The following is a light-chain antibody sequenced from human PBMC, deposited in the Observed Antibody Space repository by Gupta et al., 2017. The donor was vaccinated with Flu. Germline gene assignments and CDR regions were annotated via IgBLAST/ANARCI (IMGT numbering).Light chain of an antibody. Sequence: SALSHPASASVSPGQSITISCAGTSIDVGSFDLVSWYQQYPGEAPKVMIYKGINRPSGVSNRFSASKSGNTASLTISGLQVEDEADYYCCSHEPGDTYVFGTGTKVTV. J-gene: IGLJ1*01. V-gene: IGLV2-23*01. CDR2: KGI. CDR1: SIDVGSFDL. CDR3: CSHEPGDTYV.